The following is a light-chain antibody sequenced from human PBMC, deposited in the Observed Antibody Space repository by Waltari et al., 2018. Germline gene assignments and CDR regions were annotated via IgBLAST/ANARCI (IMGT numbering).Light chain of an antibody. V-gene: IGKV2-28*01. CDR2: LGF. CDR3: TEALQTPIT. J-gene: IGKJ5*01. CDR1: QSLLHSNGYNY. Sequence: DIVMTQSPLSLPVTPGEPASISCRSSQSLLHSNGYNYLGWYLQKPGQSPQLLIYLGFNRASGVPDRFSGSGSGTDFTLKISRVEAEDVGFYYCTEALQTPITFGQGTRLEIK.